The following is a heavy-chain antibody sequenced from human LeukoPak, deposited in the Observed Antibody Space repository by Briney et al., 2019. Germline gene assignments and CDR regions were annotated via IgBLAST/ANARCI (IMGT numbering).Heavy chain of an antibody. J-gene: IGHJ4*02. CDR1: GFTFSSYT. V-gene: IGHV3-21*01. CDR3: ARDQVLMPHDC. CDR2: ISTSSGYI. D-gene: IGHD2-2*01. Sequence: GGSLRHSCAASGFTFSSYTMNWVRQAPGKGLEWVSSISTSSGYIYYADSVKGRFTISRDNAKNSLYLQMNSLRAEDTAVYYCARDQVLMPHDCWGQGTLVTVSS.